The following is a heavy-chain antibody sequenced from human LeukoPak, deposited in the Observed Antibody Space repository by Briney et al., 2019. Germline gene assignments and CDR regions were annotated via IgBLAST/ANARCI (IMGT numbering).Heavy chain of an antibody. D-gene: IGHD6-19*01. CDR3: ARSYSSGPPHY. V-gene: IGHV1-46*01. CDR2: INPSGGSP. Sequence: GASVKVSCTASGYTFTSYYMHWVRQAPGQGLEWMGIINPSGGSPSYAQKFQGRVTMTRDTSTSTVYMELSSLRSEDTAVYYCARSYSSGPPHYWGQGTLVTVSS. J-gene: IGHJ4*02. CDR1: GYTFTSYY.